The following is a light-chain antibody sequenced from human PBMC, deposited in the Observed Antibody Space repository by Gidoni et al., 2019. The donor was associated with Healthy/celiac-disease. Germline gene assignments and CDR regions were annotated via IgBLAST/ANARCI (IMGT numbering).Light chain of an antibody. CDR1: SSDVGSYHL. J-gene: IGLJ1*01. CDR3: CSYAGSSTPYV. Sequence: SALTQPASVSGSPGHSITISCTGTSSDVGSYHLVSWYQHHPGKAPKLMIYEGRKRPSGVSNRFSGSKSGNTASLTISGLQAEDEADYYCCSYAGSSTPYVFGTGTKVTVL. V-gene: IGLV2-23*01. CDR2: EGR.